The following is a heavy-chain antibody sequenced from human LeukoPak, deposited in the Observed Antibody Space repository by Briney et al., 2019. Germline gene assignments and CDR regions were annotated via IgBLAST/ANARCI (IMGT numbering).Heavy chain of an antibody. J-gene: IGHJ5*02. Sequence: GGSLRLSCAASGFTFSSYSMNWVRQAPGKGLEGVSYISSSSSTIYYADSVKGRFTISRDNAKNSLYLQMNSLRAEDTAVYYCARSYSGSYYHLGFDPWGQGTLVTVSS. V-gene: IGHV3-48*04. CDR1: GFTFSSYS. CDR3: ARSYSGSYYHLGFDP. D-gene: IGHD1-26*01. CDR2: ISSSSSTI.